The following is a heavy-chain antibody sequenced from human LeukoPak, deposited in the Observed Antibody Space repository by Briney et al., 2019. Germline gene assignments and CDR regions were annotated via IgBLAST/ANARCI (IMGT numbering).Heavy chain of an antibody. CDR1: GYTFTGYY. CDR3: ARVLSGYSGYVFDY. J-gene: IGHJ4*02. D-gene: IGHD5-12*01. CDR2: INPNSGGT. V-gene: IGHV1-2*02. Sequence: ASVKVSCKASGYTFTGYYMHWVRQAPGQGLEWMGWINPNSGGTNYAQKFQGRVTMTRDTSISTAYMELSRLRSDDTAVCYCARVLSGYSGYVFDYWGQGTLVTVSS.